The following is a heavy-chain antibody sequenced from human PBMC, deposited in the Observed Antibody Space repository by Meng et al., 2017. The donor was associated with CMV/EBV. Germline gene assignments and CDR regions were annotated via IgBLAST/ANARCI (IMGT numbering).Heavy chain of an antibody. CDR2: IYYSGST. D-gene: IGHD3-10*01. Sequence: SETLSLTCTVSGGSISSGDYYWSWIRQPPGKGLEWIGYIYYSGSTYYNPSLKSRVTISVDTSKSQFSLKLSSVTAADTAVYYCARGPMVRGVIGYYYYGMDVWGQGTTVTVSS. CDR1: GGSISSGDYY. V-gene: IGHV4-30-4*08. J-gene: IGHJ6*02. CDR3: ARGPMVRGVIGYYYYGMDV.